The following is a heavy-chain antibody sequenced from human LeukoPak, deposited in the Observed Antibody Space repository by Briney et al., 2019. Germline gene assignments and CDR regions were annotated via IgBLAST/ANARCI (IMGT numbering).Heavy chain of an antibody. V-gene: IGHV4-39*01. CDR2: MYYSGAT. D-gene: IGHD3-22*01. CDR1: GGSISNGSYY. J-gene: IGHJ3*02. CDR3: ARQGGGDSGYYSENAFDI. Sequence: SETLSLTCSVSGGSISNGSYYWGWIRQPPGKGLEWIGNMYYSGATYYNPSLKSRVTISVDTSKNQFSLRLTSATAADTAVYYCARQGGGDSGYYSENAFDIWGQGTMVTVSS.